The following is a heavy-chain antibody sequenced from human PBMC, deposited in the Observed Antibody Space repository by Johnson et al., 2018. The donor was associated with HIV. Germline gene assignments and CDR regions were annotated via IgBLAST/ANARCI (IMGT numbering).Heavy chain of an antibody. CDR2: IGIAGDT. J-gene: IGHJ3*02. CDR1: GFTFSDYD. Sequence: VQLVESGGGLVQPGGSLRLSCVASGFTFSDYDMHWVRQTTGKVLEWVSAIGIAGDTYYPGSVKGRFTISRENAKTSSLVQMNSLRTGDTAVYYCAKDTGGNSGSDAFDIWGQGTMVTVSS. V-gene: IGHV3-13*01. CDR3: AKDTGGNSGSDAFDI. D-gene: IGHD4-23*01.